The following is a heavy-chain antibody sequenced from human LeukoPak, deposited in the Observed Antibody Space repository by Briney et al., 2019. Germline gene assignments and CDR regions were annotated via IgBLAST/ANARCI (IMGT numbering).Heavy chain of an antibody. V-gene: IGHV1-8*01. Sequence: ASVKVSCKASGYTFTSYDINWVRLATGQGLEWMGWMNPNSGNTGYAQKFQGRVTMTRNTSISTAYMELSSLRSEDTAVYYCARVKQQLGGDYYFDYWGQGTLVTVSS. CDR2: MNPNSGNT. J-gene: IGHJ4*02. CDR1: GYTFTSYD. D-gene: IGHD6-13*01. CDR3: ARVKQQLGGDYYFDY.